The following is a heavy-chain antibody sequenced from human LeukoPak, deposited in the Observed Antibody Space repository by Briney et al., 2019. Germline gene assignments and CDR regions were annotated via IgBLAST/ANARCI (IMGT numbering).Heavy chain of an antibody. V-gene: IGHV1-69*01. CDR2: IIPIFGTA. D-gene: IGHD6-19*01. Sequence: SVKVSCKASGGTFSSYAISWVRQAPGQGLEWMGGIIPIFGTANYAQKFQGRVTITADESTSTAYMELSSLRSGDTAVYYCARESGSGWYEYYFDYWGQGTLVTVSS. CDR3: ARESGSGWYEYYFDY. CDR1: GGTFSSYA. J-gene: IGHJ4*02.